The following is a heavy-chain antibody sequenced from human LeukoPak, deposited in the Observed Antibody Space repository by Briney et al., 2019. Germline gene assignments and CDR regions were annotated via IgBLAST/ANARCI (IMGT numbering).Heavy chain of an antibody. CDR2: IYYSGGT. CDR1: GGSISSYY. V-gene: IGHV4-59*08. CDR3: ARGDKFGNWFDP. D-gene: IGHD3-16*01. J-gene: IGHJ5*02. Sequence: SETLSLTCTVSGGSISSYYWSWIRQPPGKGLEWIGYIYYSGGTNYNPSLKSRVTISVDTSKNQFSLKLSSVTAADTAVYYCARGDKFGNWFDPWGQGTLVTVSS.